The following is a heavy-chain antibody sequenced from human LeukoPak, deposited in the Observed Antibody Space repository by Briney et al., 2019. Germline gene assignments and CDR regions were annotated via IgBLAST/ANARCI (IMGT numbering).Heavy chain of an antibody. V-gene: IGHV3-73*01. J-gene: IGHJ4*02. CDR1: GFTFSGSA. Sequence: GSLRLSCAASGFTFSGSAMHWVRQASGKGLEWVGRIRSKANSYATAYAASVKGRFTISRDDSKNTAYLQMNSLKTEDTAVYYCTRHLSYYFDYWGQGTLVTVSS. D-gene: IGHD5/OR15-5a*01. CDR2: IRSKANSYAT. CDR3: TRHLSYYFDY.